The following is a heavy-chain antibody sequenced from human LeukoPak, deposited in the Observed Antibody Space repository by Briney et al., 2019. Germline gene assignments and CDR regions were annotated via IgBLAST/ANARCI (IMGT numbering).Heavy chain of an antibody. CDR1: GFTFSDYY. V-gene: IGHV3-11*06. Sequence: PGGSLRHSCAASGFTFSDYYMSWIRQAPGKGLEWVSYISSSSSYTNYADSVKGRFTISRDNAKNSLYLQMNSLRAEDTAVYYCARGGYSGYDFDYWGQGTLVTVSS. J-gene: IGHJ4*02. D-gene: IGHD5-12*01. CDR3: ARGGYSGYDFDY. CDR2: ISSSSSYT.